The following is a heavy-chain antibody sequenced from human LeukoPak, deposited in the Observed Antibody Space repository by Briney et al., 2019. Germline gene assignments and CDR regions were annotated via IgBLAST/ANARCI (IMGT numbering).Heavy chain of an antibody. CDR2: ISSSGSTI. Sequence: PGGSLRLSCAASGFTFSSYEMNWVRQAPGKGLEWVSYISSSGSTIYYADSVKGRFTISRDNAKNSLSLQMNSLRAEDTAVYYCARGRGGYNSDYWGQGTLVTVSS. D-gene: IGHD5-24*01. J-gene: IGHJ4*02. CDR1: GFTFSSYE. CDR3: ARGRGGYNSDY. V-gene: IGHV3-48*03.